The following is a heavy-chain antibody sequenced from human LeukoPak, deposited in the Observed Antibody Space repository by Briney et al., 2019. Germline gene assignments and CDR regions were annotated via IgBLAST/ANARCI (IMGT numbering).Heavy chain of an antibody. D-gene: IGHD3-22*01. Sequence: GESLRISCKGSGYSFTSYWIGWVRQMPGKGLEWMGIIYPCDSDTRYSPSFQGQVTISADKSISTAYLQWSSLKASDTAMYYCARHGEYYYDSSGYYGNWFDPWGQGTLGSVSS. CDR1: GYSFTSYW. J-gene: IGHJ5*02. V-gene: IGHV5-51*01. CDR3: ARHGEYYYDSSGYYGNWFDP. CDR2: IYPCDSDT.